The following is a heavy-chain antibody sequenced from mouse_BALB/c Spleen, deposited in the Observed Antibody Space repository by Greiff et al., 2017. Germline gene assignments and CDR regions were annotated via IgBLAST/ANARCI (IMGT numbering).Heavy chain of an antibody. CDR1: RFTFSSFG. D-gene: IGHD2-10*02. CDR3: AREAYGNYGYAMDY. V-gene: IGHV5-17*02. J-gene: IGHJ4*01. Sequence: EVMLVESGGGLVQPGGSRKLSCAASRFTFSSFGMHWVRQAPEKGLEWVAYISSGSSTIYYADTVKGRFTISRDNPKNTLFLQMTSLRSEDTAMYYCAREAYGNYGYAMDYWGQGTSVTVSS. CDR2: ISSGSSTI.